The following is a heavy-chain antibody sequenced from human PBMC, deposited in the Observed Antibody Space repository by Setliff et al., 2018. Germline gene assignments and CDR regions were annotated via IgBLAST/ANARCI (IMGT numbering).Heavy chain of an antibody. CDR2: MNPTSGNT. CDR3: ARGNRDGYIPFEH. V-gene: IGHV1-8*01. Sequence: ASVKVSCKASGYTFTSYDINWVRQATGQGLEWMGWMNPTSGNTGYAQKFQGRVTMTRNTSISTAYMELSSLRYEDTAVYFCARGNRDGYIPFEHWGQGTRVTVSS. D-gene: IGHD5-12*01. CDR1: GYTFTSYD. J-gene: IGHJ4*02.